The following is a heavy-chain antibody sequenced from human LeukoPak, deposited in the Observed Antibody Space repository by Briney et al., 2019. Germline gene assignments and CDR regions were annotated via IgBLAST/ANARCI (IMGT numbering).Heavy chain of an antibody. V-gene: IGHV4-34*01. D-gene: IGHD3-3*01. CDR2: INHSGST. Sequence: PSETLSLTCAVYGGSFSGYYWSWIRQPPGKGLEWIGEINHSGSTNYNPSLKSRVTISVDTSKNQFSLKLSSVTAADTAVYHCARHSSHYDFWSGYLFDYWGQGTLVTVSS. J-gene: IGHJ4*02. CDR1: GGSFSGYY. CDR3: ARHSSHYDFWSGYLFDY.